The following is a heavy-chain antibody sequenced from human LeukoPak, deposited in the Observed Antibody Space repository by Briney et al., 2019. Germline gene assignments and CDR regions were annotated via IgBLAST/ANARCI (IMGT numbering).Heavy chain of an antibody. Sequence: GGSLRLSCAASGFTFSSSAMTWVRQAPGKGLEWVSAISGSGGSTYYADSVKGRFTISRDNSKNTLYLQMNSLRAEDTAVYYCAKDGGVVVTASGAFDIWGQGTMVTVSS. J-gene: IGHJ3*02. CDR2: ISGSGGST. V-gene: IGHV3-23*01. D-gene: IGHD2-21*02. CDR1: GFTFSSSA. CDR3: AKDGGVVVTASGAFDI.